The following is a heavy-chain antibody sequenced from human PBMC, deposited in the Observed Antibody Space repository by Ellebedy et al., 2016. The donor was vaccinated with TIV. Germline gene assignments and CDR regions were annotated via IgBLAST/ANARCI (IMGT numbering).Heavy chain of an antibody. V-gene: IGHV3-33*06. CDR3: AQKRTGATALVTDY. J-gene: IGHJ4*02. CDR2: TWYDGSNE. Sequence: PGGSLRLSCAASGFTFSSHGMHWVRQAPGKGLEWVALTWYDGSNEYYADSAKGRFTISRDNSKNTLYLQMNSLRAEDTAVYYCAQKRTGATALVTDYWGQGTLVTVSS. CDR1: GFTFSSHG. D-gene: IGHD5-18*01.